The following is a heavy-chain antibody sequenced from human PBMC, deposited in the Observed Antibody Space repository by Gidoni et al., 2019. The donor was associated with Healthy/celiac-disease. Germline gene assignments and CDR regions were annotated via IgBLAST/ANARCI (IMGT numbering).Heavy chain of an antibody. D-gene: IGHD3-3*01. CDR3: AREDFTIFGGASDY. CDR2: SHPILGTA. CDR1: GGTSSSYA. J-gene: IGHJ4*02. V-gene: IGHV1-69*01. Sequence: QAQLVQSGAEAKKPGSSVKVPCKASGGTSSSYAISWVRQAPGQGLEWMGGSHPILGTANYAKKFQGRVTITADESTSTAYMELSSLRSEDTAVYYCAREDFTIFGGASDYWGQGTLVTVSS.